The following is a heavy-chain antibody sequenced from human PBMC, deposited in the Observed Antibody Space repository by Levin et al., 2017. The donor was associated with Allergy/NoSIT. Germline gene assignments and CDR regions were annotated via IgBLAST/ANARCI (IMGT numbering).Heavy chain of an antibody. V-gene: IGHV1-69*06. J-gene: IGHJ4*02. D-gene: IGHD6-13*01. Sequence: EASVKVSCKASGGTFSSYAISWVRQAPGQGLEWMGGIIPIFGTANYAQKFQGRVTITADKSTSTAYMELSSLRSEDTAVYYCARVGWAAAGTLGEWGDYWGQGTLVTVSS. CDR1: GGTFSSYA. CDR3: ARVGWAAAGTLGEWGDY. CDR2: IIPIFGTA.